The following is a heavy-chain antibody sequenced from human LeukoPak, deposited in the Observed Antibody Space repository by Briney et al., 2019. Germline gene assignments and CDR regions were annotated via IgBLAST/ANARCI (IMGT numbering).Heavy chain of an antibody. V-gene: IGHV1-69*05. CDR1: GGTFSSYA. J-gene: IGHJ3*02. D-gene: IGHD4-11*01. Sequence: SVKVSCKASGGTFSSYAISWVRQAPGQGLEWMGGIIPIFGTANYAQKFQGRVTITTDESTSTAYMELSSLRSEDTAVYYCARGLGRDYSSYEGAFDIWGQGTMVTVSS. CDR3: ARGLGRDYSSYEGAFDI. CDR2: IIPIFGTA.